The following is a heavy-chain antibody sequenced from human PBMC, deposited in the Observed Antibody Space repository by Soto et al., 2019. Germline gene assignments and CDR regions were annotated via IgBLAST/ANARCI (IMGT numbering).Heavy chain of an antibody. D-gene: IGHD2-15*01. CDR1: GGTFSSYA. V-gene: IGHV1-69*13. CDR3: ARDSEYCSGGSCYSYVDY. Sequence: SVKVSCKASGGTFSSYAISWVRQAPGQGLEWMGGIIPSFGTANYAQKFQGRVTITADESTSTAYMELSSLRSEDTAVYYCARDSEYCSGGSCYSYVDYWGQGTLVTVSS. CDR2: IIPSFGTA. J-gene: IGHJ4*02.